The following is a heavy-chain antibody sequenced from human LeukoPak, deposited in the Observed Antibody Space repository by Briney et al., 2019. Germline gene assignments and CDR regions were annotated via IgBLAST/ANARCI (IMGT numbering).Heavy chain of an antibody. CDR3: GGFGYEAAVDL. V-gene: IGHV3-7*01. D-gene: IGHD6-13*01. J-gene: IGHJ4*02. CDR2: IKPDGSET. CDR1: RFTFSKAW. Sequence: GGSLRLSCAASRFTFSKAWMSWVRQAPGKGLEWVANIKPDGSETYYVDSVKGRFTISRDNTKNLLYLQMNSLRGEDAAVYYCGGFGYEAAVDLWGQGTLVTVSS.